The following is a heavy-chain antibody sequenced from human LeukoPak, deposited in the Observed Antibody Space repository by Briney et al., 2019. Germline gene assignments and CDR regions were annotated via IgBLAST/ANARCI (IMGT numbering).Heavy chain of an antibody. CDR2: INHSGST. Sequence: PLETLSLTCAVYGGSFSGYYWSWIRQPPGKGLEWIGEINHSGSTNYNPSLKSRVTISVDTSKNQFSLKLSSVTAADTAVYYCARGLAGYYDSSGYYVFDYWGQGTLVTVSS. D-gene: IGHD3-22*01. J-gene: IGHJ4*02. CDR1: GGSFSGYY. V-gene: IGHV4-34*01. CDR3: ARGLAGYYDSSGYYVFDY.